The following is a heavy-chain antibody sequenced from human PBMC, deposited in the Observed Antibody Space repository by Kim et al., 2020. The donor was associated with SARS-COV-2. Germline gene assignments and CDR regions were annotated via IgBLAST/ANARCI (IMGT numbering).Heavy chain of an antibody. Sequence: GGSLRLSCAASGFTFGSYAMTWVRQAPGMGLEWVSGIGGGRDSTHYADSVKGRFTISRDNSKNTLYLQMTSLRAEDTAVYYCAKVDTTKPYYYYYGMDV. D-gene: IGHD1-1*01. J-gene: IGHJ6*01. V-gene: IGHV3-23*01. CDR3: AKVDTTKPYYYYYGMDV. CDR2: IGGGRDST. CDR1: GFTFGSYA.